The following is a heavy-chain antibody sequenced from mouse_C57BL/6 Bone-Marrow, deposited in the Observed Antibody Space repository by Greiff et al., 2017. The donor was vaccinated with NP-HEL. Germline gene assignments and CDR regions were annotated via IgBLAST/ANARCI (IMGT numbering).Heavy chain of an antibody. CDR2: IDPSDSYT. J-gene: IGHJ3*01. Sequence: QVQLQQPGAELVKPGASVKLSCKASGYTFTSYWMQWVKQRPGQGLEWIGDIDPSDSYTNYNQKFKGKATLTVDTSSSTAYMQLSSLTSEDSAVYYCARWSDYGYDRGWFAYWGQGTLVTVSA. CDR1: GYTFTSYW. D-gene: IGHD2-2*01. CDR3: ARWSDYGYDRGWFAY. V-gene: IGHV1-50*01.